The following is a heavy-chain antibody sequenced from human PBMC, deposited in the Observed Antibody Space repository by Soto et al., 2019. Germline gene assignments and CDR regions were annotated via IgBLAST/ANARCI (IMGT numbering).Heavy chain of an antibody. CDR3: ARGTGDYDFWSGYHATDYFDY. CDR1: GFTFSSYS. CDR2: ITSSSSYI. V-gene: IGHV3-21*01. Sequence: EVQLVESGGGLVKPGGSLRLACAASGFTFSSYSMNWVRQAPGKGLEWVSSITSSSSYIYYADSVKGRFTISRNNAKNSLYLQMNSLRAEETAVYYCARGTGDYDFWSGYHATDYFDYWGQGTLVTVSS. J-gene: IGHJ4*02. D-gene: IGHD3-3*01.